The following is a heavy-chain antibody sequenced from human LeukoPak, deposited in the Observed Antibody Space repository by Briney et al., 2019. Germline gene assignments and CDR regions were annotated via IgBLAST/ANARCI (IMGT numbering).Heavy chain of an antibody. CDR1: GGSISSYY. D-gene: IGHD3-3*01. CDR3: ARDNVMMSGYYYGMDV. Sequence: SETLSLTCTVSGGSISSYYWSWIRQPAGKGLEWIGHIYTSGSTKYNPSLKSRVTMSVETSKNQFSLKLSSVTAADTAVYYCARDNVMMSGYYYGMDVWGQGTTVTVSS. V-gene: IGHV4-4*07. J-gene: IGHJ6*02. CDR2: IYTSGST.